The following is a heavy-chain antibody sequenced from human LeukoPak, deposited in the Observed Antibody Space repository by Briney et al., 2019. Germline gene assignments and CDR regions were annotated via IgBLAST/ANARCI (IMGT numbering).Heavy chain of an antibody. CDR2: IDNDGRGT. V-gene: IGHV3-74*01. J-gene: IGHJ4*02. Sequence: GGSLRLSCAASGFTFSNYWMHWVRQAPGKGLVWVSRIDNDGRGTSYADSVKGRFTISRDNAKNRLYLQMNSLRAEDTAVYYCASPNYGPDYWGQGTLVTVSS. D-gene: IGHD3-16*01. CDR1: GFTFSNYW. CDR3: ASPNYGPDY.